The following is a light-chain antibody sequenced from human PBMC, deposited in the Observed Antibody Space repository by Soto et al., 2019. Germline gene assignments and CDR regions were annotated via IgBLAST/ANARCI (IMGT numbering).Light chain of an antibody. J-gene: IGLJ1*01. CDR1: SSDVGGYNY. V-gene: IGLV2-14*01. Sequence: QSALTQPDSVSGSPGQSITISCTGTSSDVGGYNYVSWYQQHPGKAPKLMIYDVSNRPSGVSNRFSGSKSGNTASLTISGLQAEDEADYYCSSYTSSSIVFGTGTKVTVL. CDR3: SSYTSSSIV. CDR2: DVS.